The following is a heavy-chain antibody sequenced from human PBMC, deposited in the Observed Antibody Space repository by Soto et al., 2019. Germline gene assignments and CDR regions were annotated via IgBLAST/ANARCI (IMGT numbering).Heavy chain of an antibody. CDR3: DSLRAAARTHQLIWFDP. J-gene: IGHJ5*02. V-gene: IGHV4-30-4*02. CDR1: GGSIGSRDYY. Sequence: SETLSLTCTVSGGSIGSRDYYWSWIRQPPGKGLEWIGYIYYSGSTYHNPSLKSRLTISIDSSKNQFSLNLRSVTAADTAVYYCDSLRAAARTHQLIWFDPWGQGTLVTDSS. D-gene: IGHD6-6*01. CDR2: IYYSGST.